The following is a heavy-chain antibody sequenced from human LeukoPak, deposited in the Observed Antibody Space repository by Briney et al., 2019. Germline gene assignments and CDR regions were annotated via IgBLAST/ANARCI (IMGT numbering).Heavy chain of an antibody. CDR3: ARENWRSKSVDFDS. Sequence: SETLSLICTVSGGSINSFYWTWIRQPAGKGLEWIGRIYSSGSTNFNPSLKSRVTMSVDTSKNQFSLRLSSVTAADTAAYFCARENWRSKSVDFDSWGQGTLVTVSS. V-gene: IGHV4-4*07. D-gene: IGHD1-1*01. J-gene: IGHJ4*02. CDR1: GGSINSFY. CDR2: IYSSGST.